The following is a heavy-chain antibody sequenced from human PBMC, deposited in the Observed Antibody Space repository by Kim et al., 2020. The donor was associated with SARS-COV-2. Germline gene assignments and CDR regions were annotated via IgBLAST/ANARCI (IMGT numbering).Heavy chain of an antibody. V-gene: IGHV7-4-1*02. Sequence: ASVKVSCKASGYTFTSYAMNWVRQAPGQGLEWMGWINTNTGNPTYAQGFTGRFVFSLDTSVSTAYLQISSLKAEDTAVYYCARGSAFTVSIGYFDWLLSYYYYYYGMDVWGQGTTVTVSS. J-gene: IGHJ6*02. D-gene: IGHD3-9*01. CDR3: ARGSAFTVSIGYFDWLLSYYYYYYGMDV. CDR2: INTNTGNP. CDR1: GYTFTSYA.